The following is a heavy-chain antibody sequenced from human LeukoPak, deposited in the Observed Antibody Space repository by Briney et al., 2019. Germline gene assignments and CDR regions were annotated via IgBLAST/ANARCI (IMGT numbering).Heavy chain of an antibody. J-gene: IGHJ6*03. V-gene: IGHV1-69*13. CDR1: GGTFSSYA. CDR2: IIPIFGTA. Sequence: GASVKVSCKASGGTFSSYAISWVRQAPGQGLEWMGGIIPIFGTANYAQKFQGRVTITADESTSTAYMELSSLRSEDTAVYYCATLQDYYDSSGYYYLYYYYMDVWGKGTTVTISS. CDR3: ATLQDYYDSSGYYYLYYYYMDV. D-gene: IGHD3-22*01.